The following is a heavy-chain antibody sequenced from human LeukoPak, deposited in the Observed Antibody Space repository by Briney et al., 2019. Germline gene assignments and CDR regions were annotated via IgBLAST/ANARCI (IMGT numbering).Heavy chain of an antibody. V-gene: IGHV1-3*01. CDR2: INAGNGNT. J-gene: IGHJ4*02. Sequence: GASVKVSCKASGYTFTSYAMHWVRQAPGQRLEWMGWINAGNGNTKHSQKFQGRVTITRDTSASTVYMELSSLRSEDTAVYYCATRGSRDGYNDDFDYWGQGTLVTVSS. CDR1: GYTFTSYA. CDR3: ATRGSRDGYNDDFDY. D-gene: IGHD5-24*01.